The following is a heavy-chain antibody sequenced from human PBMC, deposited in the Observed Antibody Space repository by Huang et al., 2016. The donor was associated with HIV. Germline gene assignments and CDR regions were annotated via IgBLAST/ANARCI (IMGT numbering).Heavy chain of an antibody. CDR1: GFTFGNYG. Sequence: EVQFVESGGGLVKPGRSLRLSCTASGFTFGNYGMSWFRQGTGKGLEWVGFIRSKDYAERTEYAASVKGRFTISRDDSKSIAYLQMNSLKPEDTAVYYCTRDSVYPNYYDGSGFYFDYWGQGTLVTVSS. D-gene: IGHD3-22*01. V-gene: IGHV3-49*05. J-gene: IGHJ4*02. CDR2: IRSKDYAERT. CDR3: TRDSVYPNYYDGSGFYFDY.